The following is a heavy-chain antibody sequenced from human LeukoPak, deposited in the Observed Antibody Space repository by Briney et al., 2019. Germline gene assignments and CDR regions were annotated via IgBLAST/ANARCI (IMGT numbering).Heavy chain of an antibody. J-gene: IGHJ5*02. CDR2: ISSSSSYI. D-gene: IGHD6-13*01. V-gene: IGHV3-21*01. CDR1: GFTFSSCS. CDR3: ARDAALYSSSRRWFDP. Sequence: GGSLRLSCAASGFTFSSCSMNWVRQAPGKGLEWVSSISSSSSYIYYADSVKGRFTISRDNAKNSLYLQMNSLRAEDTAVYYCARDAALYSSSRRWFDPWGQGTLVTVSS.